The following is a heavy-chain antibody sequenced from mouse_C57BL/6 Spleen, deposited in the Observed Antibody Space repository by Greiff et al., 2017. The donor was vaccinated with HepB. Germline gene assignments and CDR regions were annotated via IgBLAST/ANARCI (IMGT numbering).Heavy chain of an antibody. CDR1: GYTFTSYW. CDR3: ARGTAQAPFAY. D-gene: IGHD3-2*02. Sequence: QVQLQQPGAELVMPGASVKLSCKASGYTFTSYWMHWVKQRPGRGLEWIGEIDPSDSYTNYNQKFKGKSTLTVDKSSSTAYMQLSSLTSEDSAVYYCARGTAQAPFAYWGQGTLVTVSA. J-gene: IGHJ3*01. V-gene: IGHV1-69*01. CDR2: IDPSDSYT.